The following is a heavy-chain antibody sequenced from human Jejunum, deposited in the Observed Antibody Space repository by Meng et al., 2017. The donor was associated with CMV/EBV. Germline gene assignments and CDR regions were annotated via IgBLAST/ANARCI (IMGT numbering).Heavy chain of an antibody. Sequence: DAYAMRWVRQGPGKGLEWVSLITWAGGSPTYTDSVKSRFTISRDNSKNSLYLQMRSLRAEDTAVYYCVKDRWSRPLSGSWSQFNSWSRGTLVTVSS. CDR2: ITWAGGSP. D-gene: IGHD6-13*01. J-gene: IGHJ4*02. V-gene: IGHV3-43D*03. CDR1: DAYA. CDR3: VKDRWSRPLSGSWSQFNS.